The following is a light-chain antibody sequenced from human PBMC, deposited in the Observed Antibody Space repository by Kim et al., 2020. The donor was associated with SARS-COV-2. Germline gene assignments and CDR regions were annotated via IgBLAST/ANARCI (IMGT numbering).Light chain of an antibody. CDR3: ATWDDSLSGRV. J-gene: IGLJ2*01. V-gene: IGLV1-47*02. Sequence: QSVVTQPPSASGTPGQRVTISCSGSSSNIGRYYVMWYQQLPGTAPKLLIFTNNQRPSGVPDRFSGSKSGTSASLAISGLRSEDEADYYCATWDDSLSGRVFGGGTQLTVL. CDR1: SSNIGRYY. CDR2: TNN.